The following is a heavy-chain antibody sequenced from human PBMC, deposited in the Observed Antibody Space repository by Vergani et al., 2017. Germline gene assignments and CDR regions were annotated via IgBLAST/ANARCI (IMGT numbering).Heavy chain of an antibody. CDR3: ARANSGYEVHLMD. V-gene: IGHV1-3*04. CDR2: INTGNGNT. CDR1: GYTFTSYA. Sequence: QVQLVQSGAEVKKPGASVKVSCKASGYTFTSYAMHWVRQAPGQRLEWMGWINTGNGNTKYSQKFQGRVTITRDTSASTAYMELSSLRSDDTAVYYCARANSGYEVHLMDWGQGTLVTVSS. D-gene: IGHD5-12*01. J-gene: IGHJ4*02.